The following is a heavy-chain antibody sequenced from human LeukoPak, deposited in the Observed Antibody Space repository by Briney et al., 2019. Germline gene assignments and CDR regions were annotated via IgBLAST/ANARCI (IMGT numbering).Heavy chain of an antibody. Sequence: GGSLRLSCAASGFTFSNAWMSWVRQAPGKGLEWVGRIKSKTDGGTTDYAAPVKGGFTISRDDSKNTLYLQMNSLKTEDTAVYYCTTDPYGDYRFDYWGQGTLVTVSS. CDR3: TTDPYGDYRFDY. D-gene: IGHD4-17*01. V-gene: IGHV3-15*01. CDR2: IKSKTDGGTT. J-gene: IGHJ4*02. CDR1: GFTFSNAW.